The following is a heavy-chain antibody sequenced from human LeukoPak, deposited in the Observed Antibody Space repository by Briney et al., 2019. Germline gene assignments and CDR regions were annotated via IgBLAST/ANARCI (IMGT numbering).Heavy chain of an antibody. V-gene: IGHV3-23*01. CDR2: ISYIDVET. CDR1: GFTLSNYA. D-gene: IGHD5-24*01. CDR3: AKRTRDGFNTPIDF. Sequence: GRSLRLSCAASGFTLSNYAMNWVRQAPGKGLEWVSGISYIDVETYYADSVKGRFTISSDNSMNTLSLQMNSLTVEDTAVYYCAKRTRDGFNTPIDFWGQGTLVTVS. J-gene: IGHJ4*02.